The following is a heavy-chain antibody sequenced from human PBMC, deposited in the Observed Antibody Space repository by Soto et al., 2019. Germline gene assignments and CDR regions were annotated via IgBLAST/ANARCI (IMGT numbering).Heavy chain of an antibody. CDR3: ATTTVHFAPPAYLDS. Sequence: ASVKVSCKASGYTFTAHYIHWVRQAPGQGLQWMGWINPNSGGTNFAQKFQGRVTMTRDMSISTVYLQLTRLRPDDSAMYYCATTTVHFAPPAYLDSWGQGTLVTVSS. J-gene: IGHJ4*02. CDR2: INPNSGGT. V-gene: IGHV1-2*02. D-gene: IGHD1-1*01. CDR1: GYTFTAHY.